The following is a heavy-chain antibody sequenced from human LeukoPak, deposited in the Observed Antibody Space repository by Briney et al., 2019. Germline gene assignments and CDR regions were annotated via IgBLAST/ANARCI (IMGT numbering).Heavy chain of an antibody. V-gene: IGHV3-7*01. CDR3: ASLYGSGSYSSDWFDP. J-gene: IGHJ5*02. Sequence: PGGSVSLSCAASVFSFGIYAMSWVRQAPARGRAGVANINQVGCEKYYVASVKGRFTISSGNAKNSLYLQVNSLRAEDTAVYDCASLYGSGSYSSDWFDPWGQGTLVTVSS. CDR2: INQVGCEK. CDR1: VFSFGIYA. D-gene: IGHD3-10*01.